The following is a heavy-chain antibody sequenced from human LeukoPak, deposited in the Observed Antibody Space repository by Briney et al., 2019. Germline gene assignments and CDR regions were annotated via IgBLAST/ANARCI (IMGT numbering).Heavy chain of an antibody. CDR3: ARECSIWFGELFCGMDV. CDR2: TYYRSKWYN. CDR1: GDSVSSNSAA. V-gene: IGHV6-1*01. D-gene: IGHD3-10*01. Sequence: SQTLSLTCAISGDSVSSNSAAWNWIRQSPSRGLEWLGRTYYRSKWYNDYAVSVKSRITTNPDTSKNQFSLQLNSVTPEDTAVYYCARECSIWFGELFCGMDVWGQGTTVTVSS. J-gene: IGHJ6*02.